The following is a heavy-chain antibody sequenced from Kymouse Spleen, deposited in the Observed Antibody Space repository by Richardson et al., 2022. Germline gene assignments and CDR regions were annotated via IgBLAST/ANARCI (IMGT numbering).Heavy chain of an antibody. Sequence: QVQLQQWGAGLLKPSETLSLTCAVYGGSFSGYYWSWIRQPPGKGLEWIGEINHSGSTNYNPSLKSRVTISVDTSKNQFSLKLSSVTAADTAVYYCASSTTGTTSGWFDPWGQGTLVTVSS. V-gene: IGHV4-34*01. CDR1: GGSFSGYY. D-gene: IGHD1-1*01. CDR3: ASSTTGTTSGWFDP. J-gene: IGHJ5*02. CDR2: INHSGST.